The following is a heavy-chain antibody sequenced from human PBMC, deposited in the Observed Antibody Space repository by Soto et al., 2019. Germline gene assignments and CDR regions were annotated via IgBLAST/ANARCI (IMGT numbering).Heavy chain of an antibody. D-gene: IGHD2-21*01. Sequence: SLRLSCAASGFTFSSYAMSWVRQAPGKGLEWFSAISGSGGSTYYADSVKGRFTISRDNSKNTLYLQMNSLRAEDTAVYYCAKDPPPTVFPQANYYHYGMDVWGQGTTVPVSS. V-gene: IGHV3-23*01. CDR1: GFTFSSYA. CDR3: AKDPPPTVFPQANYYHYGMDV. J-gene: IGHJ6*02. CDR2: ISGSGGST.